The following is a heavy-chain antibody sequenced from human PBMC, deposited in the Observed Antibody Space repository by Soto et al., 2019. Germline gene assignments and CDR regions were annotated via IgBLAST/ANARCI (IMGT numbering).Heavy chain of an antibody. J-gene: IGHJ3*02. CDR3: ARARLRAVYAFDI. D-gene: IGHD5-12*01. CDR2: IYYSGST. CDR1: GGSVSSGAYY. Sequence: ASETLSLTCTVSGGSVSSGAYYWTWIRQRPGKGLEWIGYIYYSGSTYYSPSLRSRLSISLDTSKNQFSLRLSSVTAADTAMYYCARARLRAVYAFDIWDQGTMVTVSS. V-gene: IGHV4-31*03.